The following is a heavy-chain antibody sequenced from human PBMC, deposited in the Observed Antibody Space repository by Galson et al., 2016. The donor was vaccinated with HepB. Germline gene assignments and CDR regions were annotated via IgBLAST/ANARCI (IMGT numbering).Heavy chain of an antibody. D-gene: IGHD5-12*01. CDR3: ATGRPESGYEQ. V-gene: IGHV3-23*01. CDR1: RFTFSGYA. Sequence: SLRLSCAASRFTFSGYAMSWVRQAPGKGLEWVSAISGSGGITHYADSAKGLFTISRDKSKNTLYLQMNSLRAEDTAVYYCATGRPESGYEQWGQGTLVTVSS. J-gene: IGHJ4*02. CDR2: ISGSGGIT.